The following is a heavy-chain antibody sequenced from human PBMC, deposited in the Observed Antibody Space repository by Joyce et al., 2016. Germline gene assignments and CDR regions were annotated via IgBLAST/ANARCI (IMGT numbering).Heavy chain of an antibody. D-gene: IGHD1-14*01. CDR2: LLPFFGAA. CDR3: ARGGTSSDHYFFYTLDV. V-gene: IGHV1-69*12. J-gene: IGHJ6*02. Sequence: QVLLVQSGAAVKRPGSSLRVSCKSSGGDFSNYTVNWVRQAPGQRLEWMGGLLPFFGAAKYAEYFQGRVTLTADQSTRTAYLELSSLTSADTAVYYCARGGTSSDHYFFYTLDVWGPGTTVIVSS. CDR1: GGDFSNYT.